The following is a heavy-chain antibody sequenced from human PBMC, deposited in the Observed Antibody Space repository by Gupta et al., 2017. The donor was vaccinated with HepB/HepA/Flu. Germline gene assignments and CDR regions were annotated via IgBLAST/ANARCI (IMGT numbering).Heavy chain of an antibody. J-gene: IGHJ6*03. V-gene: IGHV3-23*01. D-gene: IGHD3-3*01. Sequence: EVQLLESGGGLTQPGWSLRTSCAVPGFSNSGHALTWVRQAPGKGLEWVSGIGSDIRTHYADSVKGRFTISRDNSKNMVYLQMNSLRAEDTAVYYCAKDLSFWSAMDVWGKGTTVTVSS. CDR1: GFSNSGHA. CDR3: AKDLSFWSAMDV. CDR2: IGSDIRT.